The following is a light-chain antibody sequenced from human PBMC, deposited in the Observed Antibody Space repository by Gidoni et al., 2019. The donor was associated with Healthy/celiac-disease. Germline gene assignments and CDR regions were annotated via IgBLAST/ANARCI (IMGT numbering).Light chain of an antibody. CDR3: QQRSNWPPVT. V-gene: IGKV3-11*01. Sequence: EIVLTQSPATLSLSPGERATLSCRASQSVSSYLAWYQQKPGQAPRLLIYDASNRATGIPARFSGSGSGTDFTLTISSLEPEDFAVYYCQQRSNWPPVTCXPXTKVDIK. CDR2: DAS. J-gene: IGKJ3*01. CDR1: QSVSSY.